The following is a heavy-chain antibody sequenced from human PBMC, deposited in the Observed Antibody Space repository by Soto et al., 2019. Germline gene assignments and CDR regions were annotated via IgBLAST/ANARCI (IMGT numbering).Heavy chain of an antibody. V-gene: IGHV3-74*01. CDR1: GFAFSSYW. Sequence: GGSLRLSCAASGFAFSSYWMHWVRQTPGKGLVWVSRIDNAWRLTSDEDSVKGRFSISRDNAKNTRYLEVNSLRAGDTAEHYYARDQTVAGPTTFDYCGQGTLVTVSS. CDR2: IDNAWRLT. J-gene: IGHJ4*02. CDR3: ARDQTVAGPTTFDY. D-gene: IGHD6-19*01.